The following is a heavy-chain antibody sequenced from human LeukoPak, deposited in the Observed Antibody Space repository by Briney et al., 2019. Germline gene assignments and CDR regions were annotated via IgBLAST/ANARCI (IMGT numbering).Heavy chain of an antibody. D-gene: IGHD3-22*01. CDR3: ARAGDYYDSSGYYSRLGY. J-gene: IGHJ4*02. CDR1: GYTFTSYG. V-gene: IGHV1-69*05. CDR2: IIPIFGTA. Sequence: AASVKVSCKASGYTFTSYGISWVRQAPGQGLEWMGGIIPIFGTANYAQKFQGRVTITTDESTSTAYMELSSLRSEDTAVYYCARAGDYYDSSGYYSRLGYWGQGTLVTVSS.